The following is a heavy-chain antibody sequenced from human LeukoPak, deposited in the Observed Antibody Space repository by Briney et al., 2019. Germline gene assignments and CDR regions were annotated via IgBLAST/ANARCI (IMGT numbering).Heavy chain of an antibody. J-gene: IGHJ5*01. Sequence: GGSLRLSCAASGFTFSSDWMHWVRQAPGKGLVCVSYINGDGSSTNYADSVRGRFTISRDNAKKTLYLQMNSLRDEDTAVYYCVRGPDSWGLGTLVTVSS. CDR2: INGDGSST. V-gene: IGHV3-74*01. D-gene: IGHD3-16*01. CDR3: VRGPDS. CDR1: GFTFSSDW.